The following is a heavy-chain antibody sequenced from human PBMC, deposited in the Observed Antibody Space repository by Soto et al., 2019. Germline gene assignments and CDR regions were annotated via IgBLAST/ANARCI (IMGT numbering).Heavy chain of an antibody. CDR1: GGSISSGDYY. CDR2: IYYSGST. Sequence: QVQLQESGPGLVKPSQTLSLTCTVSGGSISSGDYYWSWIRQPPGKGLEWIGYIYYSGSTYYNPSLTSRVTISVDTSKNQFSLKLSSVTAADTAVYYCARAPRLSATPSHLDYWGQGTLVTVSS. J-gene: IGHJ4*02. CDR3: ARAPRLSATPSHLDY. V-gene: IGHV4-30-4*01. D-gene: IGHD3-16*01.